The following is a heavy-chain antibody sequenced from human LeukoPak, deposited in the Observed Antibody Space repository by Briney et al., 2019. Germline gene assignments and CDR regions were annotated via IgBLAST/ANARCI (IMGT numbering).Heavy chain of an antibody. D-gene: IGHD3-10*01. CDR1: GFTLSSYW. J-gene: IGHJ4*02. CDR3: TTVTYYNSRASGDY. Sequence: PGGSLRLSCAASGFTLSSYWMYWVRQAPGKGLVWVSRINNDGTTINYADSGKGRFTISRDNAKNTLYLQMNSLRVEDTAVYYCTTVTYYNSRASGDYWGQGTLVTVSS. CDR2: INNDGTTI. V-gene: IGHV3-74*01.